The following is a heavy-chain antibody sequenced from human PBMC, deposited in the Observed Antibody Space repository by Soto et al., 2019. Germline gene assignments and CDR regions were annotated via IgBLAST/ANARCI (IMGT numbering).Heavy chain of an antibody. CDR1: GFTFSSYG. Sequence: GGSLRLSCAASGFTFSSYGMHWVRQAPGKGLEWVAVISYDGSNKYYADSVKGRFTISRDNSKNTPYLQMNSLRAEDTAVYYCVKSPGRITIFGVVTGPAYWGQGTLVTVSS. V-gene: IGHV3-30*18. CDR2: ISYDGSNK. J-gene: IGHJ4*02. D-gene: IGHD3-3*01. CDR3: VKSPGRITIFGVVTGPAY.